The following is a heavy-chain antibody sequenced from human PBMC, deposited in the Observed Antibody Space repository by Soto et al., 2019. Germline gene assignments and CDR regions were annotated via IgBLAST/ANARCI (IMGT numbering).Heavy chain of an antibody. V-gene: IGHV1-8*01. CDR1: GYTFTSYD. CDR2: MNPNSGNT. D-gene: IGHD1-7*01. Sequence: QVQLVQSGAEVKKPGASVKVSCKASGYTFTSYDINWVRQATGQGLEWMGWMNPNSGNTAYAQKFPGRVTINRHTSISTAYMELSSLRSDDTAVYYCARERTGPNYFDYWGPGTLVTVSS. CDR3: ARERTGPNYFDY. J-gene: IGHJ4*02.